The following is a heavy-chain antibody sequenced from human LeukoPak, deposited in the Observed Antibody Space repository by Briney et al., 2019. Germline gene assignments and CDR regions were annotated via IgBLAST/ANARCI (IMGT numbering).Heavy chain of an antibody. CDR3: ARDLGQYYDTSDNWFDP. CDR2: IFPDSGEI. Sequence: GGSLRLSCVASGFTFSTFAMLWVRQPPGKGLEWVSSIFPDSGEIHYADSVKGRFTISRDNAKNTLNLQMNSLRAEDTAVYYCARDLGQYYDTSDNWFDPWGQGTLVTVSS. J-gene: IGHJ5*02. V-gene: IGHV3-21*01. CDR1: GFTFSTFA. D-gene: IGHD3-22*01.